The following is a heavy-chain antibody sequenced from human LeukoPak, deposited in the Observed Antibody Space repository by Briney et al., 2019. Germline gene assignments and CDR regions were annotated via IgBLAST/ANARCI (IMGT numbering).Heavy chain of an antibody. D-gene: IGHD6-13*01. CDR1: GGSFSGYY. CDR3: ARGGGSSWNY. J-gene: IGHJ4*02. CDR2: INHSGST. Sequence: PSETLSLTCAVYGGSFSGYYWSWIRQPPGKGLEWIGEINHSGSTNYNPSLKSRVTISVDTSKNQFSLKLSSVTAADTAVYYCARGGGSSWNYWGQGTLVTVSS. V-gene: IGHV4-34*01.